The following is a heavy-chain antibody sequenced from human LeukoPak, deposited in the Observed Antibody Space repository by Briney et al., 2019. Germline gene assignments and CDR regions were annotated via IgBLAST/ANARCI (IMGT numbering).Heavy chain of an antibody. J-gene: IGHJ3*02. CDR3: ARGGSSPGAAFDI. D-gene: IGHD6-6*01. CDR2: IKHDGSEK. V-gene: IGHV3-7*01. CDR1: GFTFSSYW. Sequence: GGSLRLSCAASGFTFSSYWMSWVRQAPGKGLEWVANIKHDGSEKYYVDSVKGRFTISRDNAKNSLYLQMNSLRAEDTAVYYCARGGSSPGAAFDIWGQGTMVTVSS.